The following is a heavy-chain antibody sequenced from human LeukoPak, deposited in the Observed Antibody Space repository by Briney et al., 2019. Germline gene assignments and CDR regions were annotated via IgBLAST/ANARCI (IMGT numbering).Heavy chain of an antibody. D-gene: IGHD3-22*01. CDR3: ARGGAGYYYDSSGYEF. CDR1: GCTFTSYY. Sequence: GASVKVSCKASGCTFTSYYMHWVRQAPGQGLEWMGIINPSGGSTSYAQKFQGRVTMTRDTSTSTVYMELSSLRSEDTAVYYCARGGAGYYYDSSGYEFWGQGTLVTVSS. CDR2: INPSGGST. V-gene: IGHV1-46*01. J-gene: IGHJ4*02.